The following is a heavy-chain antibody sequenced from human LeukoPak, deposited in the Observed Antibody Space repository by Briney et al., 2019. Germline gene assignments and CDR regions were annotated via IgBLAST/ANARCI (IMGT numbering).Heavy chain of an antibody. V-gene: IGHV3-23*01. CDR1: GFNFSTYA. CDR3: AKARADGYNYDH. J-gene: IGHJ5*02. Sequence: PGGSLRLSCTASGFNFSTYAMSWVRQAAGEGLEWVSAIRATGVTTYYADSVKGRFTISRDNSKNTLYLQMNSLTDEDTAVYYCAKARADGYNYDHWGQGTLVTVSS. CDR2: IRATGVTT. D-gene: IGHD5-24*01.